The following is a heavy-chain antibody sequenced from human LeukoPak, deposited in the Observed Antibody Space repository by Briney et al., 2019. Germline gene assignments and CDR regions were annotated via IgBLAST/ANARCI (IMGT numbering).Heavy chain of an antibody. D-gene: IGHD1-14*01. CDR1: GFIFSSYS. CDR2: ISSSSSSI. CDR3: ARVYRRYFDY. Sequence: GSLRLSCAASGFIFSSYSMNWVRQALGKWLEWVSYISSSSSSIYYADAVKGRFTISRDNAKDSLYLQMNSLRAEDTAVYYCARVYRRYFDYWGQGTLVTVSS. V-gene: IGHV3-48*01. J-gene: IGHJ4*02.